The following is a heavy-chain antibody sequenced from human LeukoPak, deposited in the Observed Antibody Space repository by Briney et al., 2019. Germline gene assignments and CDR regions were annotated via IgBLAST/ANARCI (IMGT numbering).Heavy chain of an antibody. J-gene: IGHJ4*02. V-gene: IGHV3-21*01. Sequence: PGGSLRLSCAASGFTFSSYSMNWVRQAPGKGLEWVSSISSSSSYIYYADSVKGRFTISRDNSKNTLYLQMNSLRAEDTAVYYCARVRGYSGSYDYWGQGTLVTVSS. D-gene: IGHD5-12*01. CDR2: ISSSSSYI. CDR1: GFTFSSYS. CDR3: ARVRGYSGSYDY.